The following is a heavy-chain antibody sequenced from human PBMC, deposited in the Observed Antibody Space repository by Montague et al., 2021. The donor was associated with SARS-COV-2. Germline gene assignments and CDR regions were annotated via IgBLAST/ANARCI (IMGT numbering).Heavy chain of an antibody. CDR2: VYISGST. CDR1: GDSINNVNYF. J-gene: IGHJ5*01. D-gene: IGHD3-10*01. V-gene: IGHV4-61*02. CDR3: ARVSGYGSGSSFNWFDS. Sequence: LSLPCRVFGDSINNVNYFWSRIRQPAGKGLEWIGRVYISGSTDYNPSLKSRVTMLLDKSANELTLQVTSVTAADTAVYYCARVSGYGSGSSFNWFDSWGQGLVVTVSS.